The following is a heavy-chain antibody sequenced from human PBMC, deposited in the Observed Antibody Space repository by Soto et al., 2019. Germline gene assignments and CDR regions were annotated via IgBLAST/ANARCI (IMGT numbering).Heavy chain of an antibody. CDR1: GFTFSSYG. V-gene: IGHV3-30*03. CDR2: ISYDGSNK. D-gene: IGHD4-17*01. Sequence: QVQLVEPGGGVVQPGRSLRLSCAASGFTFSSYGIHWVRQAAGKGLEWVALISYDGSNKYYADSVKGRFIISRDNSKNTLYLQMNSLRAEDTAMYYFARGPPFDYGDYTHFQHWGQGTLFTVSS. J-gene: IGHJ1*01. CDR3: ARGPPFDYGDYTHFQH.